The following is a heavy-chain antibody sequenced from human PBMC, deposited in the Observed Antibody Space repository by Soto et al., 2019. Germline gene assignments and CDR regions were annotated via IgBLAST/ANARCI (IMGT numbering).Heavy chain of an antibody. CDR1: GFTFDDYA. J-gene: IGHJ4*02. D-gene: IGHD3-3*01. Sequence: EVQLVESGGGLVQPGRSLRLSCAASGFTFDDYAMHWVRQAPGKGLEWVSGISWNSGSIGYADSVKGRITISRDNAKNSLYLQKTSLRAEDTALYYCAKGQGEWLRKESFDYWGQGTLVTVSS. V-gene: IGHV3-9*01. CDR3: AKGQGEWLRKESFDY. CDR2: ISWNSGSI.